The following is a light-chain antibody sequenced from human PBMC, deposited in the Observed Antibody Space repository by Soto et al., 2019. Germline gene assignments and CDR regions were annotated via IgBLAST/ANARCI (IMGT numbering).Light chain of an antibody. Sequence: QSALTQPRSVSGSPGRAVTISCTGTSSDVGTYDFVSWYQQHPGKAPRLMIFDVSERPSGVPDRFSGSKSGNTASLTISGLHAEDEADYYCCLYAVTFYVFGTGTKVTVL. CDR2: DVS. J-gene: IGLJ1*01. V-gene: IGLV2-11*01. CDR3: CLYAVTFYV. CDR1: SSDVGTYDF.